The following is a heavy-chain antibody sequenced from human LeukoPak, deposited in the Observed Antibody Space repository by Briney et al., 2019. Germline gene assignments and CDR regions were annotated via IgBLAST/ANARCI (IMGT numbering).Heavy chain of an antibody. CDR1: GYTFTSYG. V-gene: IGHV1-18*01. Sequence: ASVKVSCKASGYTFTSYGISWVRQAPGQGLEWMGWISAYNGNTNHAQKLQGRVTMTTDTSTSTAYMELRSLRSDDTAVYYCARALRATVTTIPTYYYYYGMDVWGQGTTVTVSS. CDR3: ARALRATVTTIPTYYYYYGMDV. D-gene: IGHD4-17*01. CDR2: ISAYNGNT. J-gene: IGHJ6*02.